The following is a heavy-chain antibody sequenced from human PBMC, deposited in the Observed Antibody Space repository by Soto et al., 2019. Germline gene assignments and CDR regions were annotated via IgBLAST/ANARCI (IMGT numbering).Heavy chain of an antibody. CDR1: GDSSSSDY. V-gene: IGHV4-59*08. D-gene: IGHD3-10*01. J-gene: IGHJ4*02. CDR3: ARHNYGSGSTYFDY. CDR2: IYYSGGT. Sequence: SETLSLTCSVSGDSSSSDYWSWIRQPPGKGLEWIGYIYYSGGTYYNPSLKSRVTISVDTSKNQFSLKLNSMTAADTAVYYCARHNYGSGSTYFDYWGQGTLVTVSS.